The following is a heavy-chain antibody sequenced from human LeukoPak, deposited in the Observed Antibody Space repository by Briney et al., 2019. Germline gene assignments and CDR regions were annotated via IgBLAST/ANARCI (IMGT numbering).Heavy chain of an antibody. V-gene: IGHV1-69*05. CDR2: IIPIFGTA. Sequence: ASVKVSCKASGGTFSSYAISWVRQAPGQGLEWMGMIIPIFGTANYAQKFQGRVTITTDESTSTAYMELSSLRSEDTAVYYCACGRGARGDYFDYWGQGTLVTVSS. J-gene: IGHJ4*02. CDR3: ACGRGARGDYFDY. CDR1: GGTFSSYA. D-gene: IGHD4/OR15-4a*01.